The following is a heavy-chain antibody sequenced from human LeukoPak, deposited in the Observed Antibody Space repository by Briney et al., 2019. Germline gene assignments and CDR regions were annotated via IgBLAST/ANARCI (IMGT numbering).Heavy chain of an antibody. CDR3: ARHSPSYCGGDCYSPNWFDP. Sequence: SETLSLTCTVYGGSFSPYYWNWIRQPPGKGLEWIGEINHRGSTTYNPSLKSRVTISLDTSKNQFSLKLSSVTAADTAVYYCARHSPSYCGGDCYSPNWFDPWGQGTLVTVSS. CDR2: INHRGST. D-gene: IGHD2-21*01. CDR1: GGSFSPYY. V-gene: IGHV4-34*01. J-gene: IGHJ5*02.